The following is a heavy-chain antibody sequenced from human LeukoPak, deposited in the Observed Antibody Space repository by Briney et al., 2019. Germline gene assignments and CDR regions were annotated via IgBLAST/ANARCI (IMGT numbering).Heavy chain of an antibody. CDR3: ARDQGDYDSSGYFHAFDI. CDR2: ISSSSSYI. D-gene: IGHD3-22*01. Sequence: HPGGSLRLSCAASGFTFSSYSMNWVRQAPGKGLEWVSSISSSSSYIYYADSVKGRFTISRDNAKNSLYLQMNSLRAEDTAVYYCARDQGDYDSSGYFHAFDIWGQGTMVTVSS. V-gene: IGHV3-21*01. CDR1: GFTFSSYS. J-gene: IGHJ3*02.